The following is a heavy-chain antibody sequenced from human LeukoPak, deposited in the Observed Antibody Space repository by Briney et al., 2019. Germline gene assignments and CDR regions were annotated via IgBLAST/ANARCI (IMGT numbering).Heavy chain of an antibody. CDR3: AKEITMIGNEGFDY. D-gene: IGHD3-22*01. CDR2: ISGSGGST. Sequence: SGGSLRLSCAASGFTFSSYAMSWVRQAPGKGLEWASAISGSGGSTYYADSLKGRFTISRDNSKTTLYLQMNSLRAEDTAVYYCAKEITMIGNEGFDYWGQGTLVTVSS. J-gene: IGHJ4*02. V-gene: IGHV3-23*01. CDR1: GFTFSSYA.